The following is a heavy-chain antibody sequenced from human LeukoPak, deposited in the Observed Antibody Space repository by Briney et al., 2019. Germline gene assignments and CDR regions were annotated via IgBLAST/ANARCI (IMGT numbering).Heavy chain of an antibody. J-gene: IGHJ4*02. Sequence: ASVKLSCTASGYTFTGYFMHWVRQAPGQGLEWVGWINPNSGGTNYAQKFQGRVTMTRDTSISTAYIELSRRRSDDTAVYYCARDERYDSSGYPFDYWGQGTLVTVSS. CDR3: ARDERYDSSGYPFDY. CDR1: GYTFTGYF. V-gene: IGHV1-2*02. D-gene: IGHD3-22*01. CDR2: INPNSGGT.